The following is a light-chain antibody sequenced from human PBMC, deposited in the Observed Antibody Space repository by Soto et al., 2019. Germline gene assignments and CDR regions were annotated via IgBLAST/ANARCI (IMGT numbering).Light chain of an antibody. CDR1: QGISNY. CDR3: QKYKSAPTWT. CDR2: AAS. V-gene: IGKV1-27*01. Sequence: DIQMTQSPSSLSASVGDTVTITCRASQGISNYLAWYQQKPGKVPKLLIYAASTLQSGVPSRFSGSGSGTDFTLTISSLQPEDVATYYCQKYKSAPTWTFGQGTKVDI. J-gene: IGKJ1*01.